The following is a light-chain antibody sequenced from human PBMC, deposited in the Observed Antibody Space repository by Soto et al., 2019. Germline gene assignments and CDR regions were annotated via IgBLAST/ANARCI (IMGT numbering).Light chain of an antibody. CDR2: EVN. J-gene: IGLJ2*01. CDR1: SSDVGGYNY. V-gene: IGLV2-14*01. Sequence: QSALTQPASVSGSPGQSITISCTGSSSDVGGYNYVSWYQHHPGKAPKLIIYEVNNRPSGVSNRFSGSKSVNTASLTISGLQAEDEADYYCSSHTNTNTPMVFGGGTKLTVL. CDR3: SSHTNTNTPMV.